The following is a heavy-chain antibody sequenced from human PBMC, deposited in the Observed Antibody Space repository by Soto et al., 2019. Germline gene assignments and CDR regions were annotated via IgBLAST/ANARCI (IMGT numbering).Heavy chain of an antibody. V-gene: IGHV3-30*18. Sequence: QVQLVESGGGVVQPGRSLRLSCVASGFTFSSSGMHWVRQAPGKGLEWVAVISYDGSNKYYADSVKGRFTISRDNSKNTLYLHMNSLGAEDTAVYYCAKDRGSGMDVWGQGTTVTVSS. CDR2: ISYDGSNK. D-gene: IGHD3-16*01. CDR3: AKDRGSGMDV. J-gene: IGHJ6*02. CDR1: GFTFSSSG.